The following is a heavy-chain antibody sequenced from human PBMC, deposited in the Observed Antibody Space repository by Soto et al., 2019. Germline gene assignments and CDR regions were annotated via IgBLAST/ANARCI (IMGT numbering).Heavy chain of an antibody. D-gene: IGHD1-26*01. CDR3: ASQNRWGSIVGATTYYFDY. CDR1: GGAISSYY. J-gene: IGHJ4*02. Sequence: PSETLSLTCTVSGGAISSYYWSWIRQPPGKGLEWIGYIYYSGSTNYNPSLKSRVTISVDTSKNQFSLKLSSVTAADTAVYYCASQNRWGSIVGATTYYFDYWRQGHLVTVSS. CDR2: IYYSGST. V-gene: IGHV4-59*08.